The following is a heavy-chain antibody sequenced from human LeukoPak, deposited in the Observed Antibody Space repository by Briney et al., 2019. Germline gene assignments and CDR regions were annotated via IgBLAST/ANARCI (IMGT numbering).Heavy chain of an antibody. V-gene: IGHV1-8*02. J-gene: IGHJ4*02. CDR1: GYTFTSYD. D-gene: IGHD3/OR15-3a*01. Sequence: ASVKVSCKASGYTFTSYDINWVRQATGQGLEWMGWMNPNSGNTGYAQKFQGRVTMTRDTSTSTVCMELNSLRYEDTAVYYCARGYPLDWNYFDCWGQGTLVSVSS. CDR2: MNPNSGNT. CDR3: ARGYPLDWNYFDC.